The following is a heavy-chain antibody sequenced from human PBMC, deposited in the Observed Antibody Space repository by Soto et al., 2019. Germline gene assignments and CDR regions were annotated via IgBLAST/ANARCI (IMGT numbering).Heavy chain of an antibody. V-gene: IGHV3-7*02. Sequence: PGGSLRLSCAASGFTLRNSRMSWVRQAPGKGLEWVANIKQDGSDTYYVDSVKGRFTISRDNAKNSLYLQMNSLRAEDTAVYYCVRVDKQLGTTFFDHWGQGILVTVSS. D-gene: IGHD1-1*01. CDR3: VRVDKQLGTTFFDH. CDR2: IKQDGSDT. J-gene: IGHJ4*02. CDR1: GFTLRNSR.